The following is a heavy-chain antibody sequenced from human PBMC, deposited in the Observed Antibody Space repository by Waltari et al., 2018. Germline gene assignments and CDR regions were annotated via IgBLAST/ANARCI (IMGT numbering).Heavy chain of an antibody. CDR1: GFTFDDYA. Sequence: EVQLVESGGGLVQPGRSLGLSCAASGFTFDDYAMHWVRQAPGKGLEWVSGISWNSGSRGYADSGKGRFTISRDNAKNSLYLQMNSLRAEDTALYYCAKDMAHDSSGYYAVWGQGTLVTVSS. CDR3: AKDMAHDSSGYYAV. D-gene: IGHD3-22*01. CDR2: ISWNSGSR. V-gene: IGHV3-9*01. J-gene: IGHJ4*02.